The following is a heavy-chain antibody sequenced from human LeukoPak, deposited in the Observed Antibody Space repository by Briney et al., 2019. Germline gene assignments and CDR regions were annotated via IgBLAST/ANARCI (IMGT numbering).Heavy chain of an antibody. D-gene: IGHD4-17*01. CDR3: ARHSGMTTVTAYLDC. Sequence: PSETLSLTCTDSGGSISSSSYYWGWIRQPPGKGLEWIGSIYYSGDTYYNPSLKSRVTISVDTSKNQFSLKLSSVTAADTAVYYCARHSGMTTVTAYLDCWGQGTLVTVSS. CDR2: IYYSGDT. V-gene: IGHV4-39*01. CDR1: GGSISSSSYY. J-gene: IGHJ4*02.